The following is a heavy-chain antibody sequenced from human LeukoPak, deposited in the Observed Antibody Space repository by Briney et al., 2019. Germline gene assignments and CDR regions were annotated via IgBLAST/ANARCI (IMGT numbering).Heavy chain of an antibody. CDR1: GFTFSSYA. D-gene: IGHD2-2*01. CDR3: AKVSAAEYYFDY. CDR2: ISGSGGST. V-gene: IGHV3-23*01. Sequence: GGSLRLSCAASGFTFSSYAMSWVRHAPGKGLEWVSAISGSGGSTYYADSVKGRFTISRDNSKNTLYLQMNSLRAEDTAVYYCAKVSAAEYYFDYWGQGTLVTVSS. J-gene: IGHJ4*02.